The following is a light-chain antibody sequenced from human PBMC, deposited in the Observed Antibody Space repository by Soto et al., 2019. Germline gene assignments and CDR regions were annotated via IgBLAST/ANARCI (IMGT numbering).Light chain of an antibody. J-gene: IGLJ2*01. CDR1: SSDIGGYNF. CDR2: EVT. V-gene: IGLV2-14*01. CDR3: CSYTSSSTLV. Sequence: QSALTQPASVSGSPGQSITISCTGTSSDIGGYNFVSWYQQHPGKAPKLMIYEVTNRPSGVSYRFSGSKSGNTASLTISGLQAEDEADYYCCSYTSSSTLVFGGGIKLTVL.